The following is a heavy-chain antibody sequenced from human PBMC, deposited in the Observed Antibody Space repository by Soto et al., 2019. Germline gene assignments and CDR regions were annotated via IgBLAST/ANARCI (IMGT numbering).Heavy chain of an antibody. CDR2: IIPIFGTA. Sequence: ASVKVSCKASGGTFSSYAISWVRQAPGQGLEWMGGIIPIFGTANYAQKFQGRVTITADESTSTAYMELSSLRSEDTAVYYCARGPIAVAPLDYWGQGTLVTVSS. J-gene: IGHJ4*02. V-gene: IGHV1-69*13. CDR3: ARGPIAVAPLDY. CDR1: GGTFSSYA. D-gene: IGHD6-19*01.